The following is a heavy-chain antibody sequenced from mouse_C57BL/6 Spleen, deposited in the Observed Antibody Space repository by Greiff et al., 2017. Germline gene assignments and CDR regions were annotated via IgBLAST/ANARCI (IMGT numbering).Heavy chain of an antibody. V-gene: IGHV5-4*01. J-gene: IGHJ2*01. CDR1: GFTFSSYA. Sequence: EVKLMESGGGLVKPGGSLKLSCAASGFTFSSYAMSWVRQTPEKRLEWVATISDGGSYTYYPDNVKGRFTISRDNAKNNLYLQMSHLKSEDTAMYYCARDLGRTGGYWGQGTTLTASS. CDR3: ARDLGRTGGY. CDR2: ISDGGSYT. D-gene: IGHD4-1*01.